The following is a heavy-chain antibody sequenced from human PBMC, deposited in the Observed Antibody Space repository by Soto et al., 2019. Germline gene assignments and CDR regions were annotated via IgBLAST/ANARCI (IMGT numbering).Heavy chain of an antibody. V-gene: IGHV4-59*08. CDR2: VHHSWGS. CDR3: ARQGFGPLHGLVEV. Sequence: QVQLQESGPGLVKPSETLSLSCTVSGGSISSYYWSWFRQSPGKLMEWIGYVHHSWGSSYNPSLQSRVAISLDTSTRQFSLKVTSVTATDTAVYYCARQGFGPLHGLVEVWGQGTTVTVSS. J-gene: IGHJ6*02. D-gene: IGHD3-10*01. CDR1: GGSISSYY.